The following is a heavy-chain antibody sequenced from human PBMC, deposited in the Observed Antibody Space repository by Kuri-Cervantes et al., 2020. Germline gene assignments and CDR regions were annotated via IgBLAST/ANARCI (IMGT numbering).Heavy chain of an antibody. D-gene: IGHD3-22*01. Sequence: ASVKVSCKASGYTFTSYDINWVRQATGQGLEWMGWMNPNSGNTGYAQKFQGRLTMTRNTSISTAYMELSSLRSEDTAVYYCASRTTSSGYYFGWYFDLWGRGTLVTVSS. V-gene: IGHV1-8*02. J-gene: IGHJ2*01. CDR1: GYTFTSYD. CDR2: MNPNSGNT. CDR3: ASRTTSSGYYFGWYFDL.